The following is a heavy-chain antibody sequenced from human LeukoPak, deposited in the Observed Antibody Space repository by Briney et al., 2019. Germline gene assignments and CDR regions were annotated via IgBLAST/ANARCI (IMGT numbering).Heavy chain of an antibody. Sequence: SETLSLTCTVSGGSISSSSYYWGWIRQPPGKGLEWIGSIYYSGSTYYNPSLKSRVTISVDTSKNQFSLKLSSVTAADTAVYYCARDYYGSGSYFAERDAFDIWGQGTMVTVSS. CDR2: IYYSGST. CDR3: ARDYYGSGSYFAERDAFDI. D-gene: IGHD3-10*01. CDR1: GGSISSSSYY. V-gene: IGHV4-39*07. J-gene: IGHJ3*02.